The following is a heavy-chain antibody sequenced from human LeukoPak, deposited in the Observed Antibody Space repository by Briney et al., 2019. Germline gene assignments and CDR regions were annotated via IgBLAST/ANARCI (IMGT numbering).Heavy chain of an antibody. CDR1: GFTFSSYG. J-gene: IGHJ4*02. V-gene: IGHV3-33*01. CDR2: IWYDGSNK. CDR3: ARGRQQLVVYYFDY. Sequence: GGSLRLSCAASGFTFSSYGMHWVRQAPGKGLEWVAVIWYDGSNKYYADSVKGRFTISRDNSKNTLYLQTNSLRAEDTAVYYCARGRQQLVVYYFDYWGQGTLVTVSS. D-gene: IGHD6-13*01.